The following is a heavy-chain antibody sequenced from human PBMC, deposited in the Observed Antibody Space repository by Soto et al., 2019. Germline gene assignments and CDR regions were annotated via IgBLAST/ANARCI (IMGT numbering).Heavy chain of an antibody. CDR3: ARGVGGSWFDP. CDR2: IYYSGST. D-gene: IGHD2-15*01. V-gene: IGHV4-30-4*02. Sequence: SDTLSITXTVSGGSISSGDYYWSWIRQPPGKGLEWIGYIYYSGSTYYNPSLKSRVTISVDTSKNQFSLKLSSVAAADTAVYYCARGVGGSWFDPWGQGTLVTVSS. J-gene: IGHJ5*02. CDR1: GGSISSGDYY.